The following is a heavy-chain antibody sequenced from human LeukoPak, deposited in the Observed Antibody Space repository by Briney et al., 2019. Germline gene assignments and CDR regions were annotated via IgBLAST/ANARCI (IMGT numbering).Heavy chain of an antibody. CDR1: GFTFSSYA. CDR3: ARSLRSPRYCIDDTCYFDY. D-gene: IGHD2-15*01. J-gene: IGHJ4*02. Sequence: GGSLRLSCAASGFTFSSYAMSWVRQAPGKGLEWVSGISGLGDNTYYVDSVKGRFTISRDNAKNTQYLQINSLRVEDTAVYYCARSLRSPRYCIDDTCYFDYWGQGTLVTVSS. V-gene: IGHV3-23*01. CDR2: ISGLGDNT.